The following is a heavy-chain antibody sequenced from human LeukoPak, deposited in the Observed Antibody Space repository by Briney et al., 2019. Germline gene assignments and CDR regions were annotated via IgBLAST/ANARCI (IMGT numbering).Heavy chain of an antibody. V-gene: IGHV4-31*03. CDR2: IYYSGST. Sequence: SQTLSLTCTVSGDSISSGDYYWSWIRQHPGKGLEWIGFIYYSGSTYYNPSLKSRVTISIDTSKNQFSLKLSSVTAADTAVFYCARVRSITIFGVDKDYYYYYMDVWGKGTTVTVSS. CDR1: GDSISSGDYY. D-gene: IGHD3-3*01. J-gene: IGHJ6*03. CDR3: ARVRSITIFGVDKDYYYYYMDV.